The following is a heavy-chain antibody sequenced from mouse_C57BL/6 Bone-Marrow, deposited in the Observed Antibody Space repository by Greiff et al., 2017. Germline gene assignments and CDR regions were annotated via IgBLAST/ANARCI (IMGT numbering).Heavy chain of an antibody. D-gene: IGHD2-4*01. CDR3: ARSYDYDDYTMDY. V-gene: IGHV1-64*01. CDR2: MHPNGGSP. Sequence: QVQLQQPGAELVKPGASVKLSCKASGYTFTNYWMHWVNQRPGQGLGWIGMMHPNGGSPDYNEKFKSEATLSVDTSSRTAYMELSSLTSEDSAVYYCARSYDYDDYTMDYWGQGTSVTVSS. J-gene: IGHJ4*01. CDR1: GYTFTNYW.